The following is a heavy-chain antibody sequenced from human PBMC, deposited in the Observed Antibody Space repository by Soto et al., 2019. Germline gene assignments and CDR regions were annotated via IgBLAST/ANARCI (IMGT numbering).Heavy chain of an antibody. D-gene: IGHD6-19*01. CDR3: ARVAAVAGTYYFDY. V-gene: IGHV1-69*06. CDR1: GGTFSSYA. J-gene: IGHJ4*02. Sequence: GASVKVSCKASGGTFSSYAISWARQAPGQGLEWMGGIIPIFGTANYAQKFQGRVTITADKSTSTAYMELSSLRSEDTAVYYCARVAAVAGTYYFDYWGQGTLVTVSS. CDR2: IIPIFGTA.